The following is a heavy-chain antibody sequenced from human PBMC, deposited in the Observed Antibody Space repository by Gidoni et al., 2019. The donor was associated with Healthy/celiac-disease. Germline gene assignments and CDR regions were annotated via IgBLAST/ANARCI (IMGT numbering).Heavy chain of an antibody. CDR3: ARGGVYGESLDAFDI. J-gene: IGHJ3*02. V-gene: IGHV4-34*01. D-gene: IGHD4-17*01. CDR2: INHSGST. CDR1: GWSFSGYY. Sequence: QVQLQQWGAGLLKPSATLSLTCAVSGWSFSGYYWSWIRQPPGKGLEWIGEINHSGSTNYNPSLKSRVTISVDTSKNQFSLKLSSVTAADTAVYYCARGGVYGESLDAFDIWGQGTMVTVSS.